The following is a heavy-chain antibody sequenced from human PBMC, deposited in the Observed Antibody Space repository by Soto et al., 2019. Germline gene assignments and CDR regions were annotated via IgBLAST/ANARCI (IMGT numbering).Heavy chain of an antibody. CDR3: ARYMYYYDSSGYRFDY. CDR1: GGAISSYY. CDR2: VYYSGST. D-gene: IGHD3-22*01. Sequence: QVQLQESGPGLVKPSETLSLTCTVSGGAISSYYWNWIRQPPGKGLEWIGYVYYSGSTNYNPSLKSRVTISVDTSKNQFSLKLSSVTAADTAVYYCARYMYYYDSSGYRFDYWGQGTLVTVSS. V-gene: IGHV4-59*01. J-gene: IGHJ4*02.